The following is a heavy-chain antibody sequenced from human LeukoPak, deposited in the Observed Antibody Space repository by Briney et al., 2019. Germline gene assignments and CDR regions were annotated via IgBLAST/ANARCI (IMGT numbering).Heavy chain of an antibody. CDR1: GFTFSSYS. J-gene: IGHJ4*02. Sequence: SGGSLRLSCAASGFTFSSYSMNWVRQAPGKGLEWVSSISSSSSYIYYADSVKGRFTISRDNAKNTLYLQMNSLRVEDTAVYYCAKDQDILTGYLDYWGQGTLVTVSS. CDR3: AKDQDILTGYLDY. D-gene: IGHD3-9*01. V-gene: IGHV3-21*01. CDR2: ISSSSSYI.